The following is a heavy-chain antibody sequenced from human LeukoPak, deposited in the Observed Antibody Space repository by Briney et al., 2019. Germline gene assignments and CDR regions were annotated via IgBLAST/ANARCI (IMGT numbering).Heavy chain of an antibody. CDR2: ISGSGSNT. CDR3: AKRIIGYCSGDSCYYDC. D-gene: IGHD2-15*01. J-gene: IGHJ4*01. V-gene: IGHV3-23*01. CDR1: GFTFSNYA. Sequence: GGSLRLSCEASGFTFSNYAMSWVRQAPGKGLEWLSAISGSGSNTYYADSVKGRFTISRDNSKNTLYLQINSLRAEDTAVYYCAKRIIGYCSGDSCYYDCWGHGTLLTVSS.